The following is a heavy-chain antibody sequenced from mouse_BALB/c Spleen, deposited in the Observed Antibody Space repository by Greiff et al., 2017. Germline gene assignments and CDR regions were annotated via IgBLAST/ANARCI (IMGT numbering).Heavy chain of an antibody. CDR1: GYTFTDYN. Sequence: EVQRVESGPELVKPGASVKIPCKASGYTFTDYNMDWVKQSHGKSLEWIGDINPNNGGTIYNQKFKGKATLTVDKSSSTAYMELRSLTSEDTAVYYCARATRDMDYWGQGTSVTVSS. CDR2: INPNNGGT. J-gene: IGHJ4*01. V-gene: IGHV1-18*01. CDR3: ARATRDMDY. D-gene: IGHD1-1*01.